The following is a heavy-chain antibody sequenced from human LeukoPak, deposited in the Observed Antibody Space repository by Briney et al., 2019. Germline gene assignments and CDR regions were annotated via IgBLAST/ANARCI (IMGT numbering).Heavy chain of an antibody. CDR2: ISAYNGNT. Sequence: ASVKVSCKASGYTFTSYGISWVRQAPGQGLEWMGWISAYNGNTNYAQKLQGRVTMTTDTSTSTAYMELRSLRSDDTAVYYCARRTTYYYGSGSYRPYDYWGQGTLVTVSS. V-gene: IGHV1-18*01. CDR3: ARRTTYYYGSGSYRPYDY. CDR1: GYTFTSYG. J-gene: IGHJ4*02. D-gene: IGHD3-10*01.